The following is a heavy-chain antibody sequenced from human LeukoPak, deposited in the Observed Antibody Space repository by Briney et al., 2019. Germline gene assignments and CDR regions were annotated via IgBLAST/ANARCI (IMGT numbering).Heavy chain of an antibody. J-gene: IGHJ4*02. D-gene: IGHD3-3*01. CDR1: GFTFSSYA. CDR2: ISGSGGST. CDR3: AKASDDFWSGYPSDY. Sequence: GGSLRLSCAASGFTFSSYAMSWVRQAPGKGLEWVSAISGSGGSTYYAGSVKGRFTISRDNSKNTLYLQMDSLRAEDTAVYYCAKASDDFWSGYPSDYWGQGTLVTVSS. V-gene: IGHV3-23*01.